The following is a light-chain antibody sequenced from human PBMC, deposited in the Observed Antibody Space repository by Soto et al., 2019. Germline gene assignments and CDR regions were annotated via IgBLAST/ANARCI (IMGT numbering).Light chain of an antibody. Sequence: ELVMTQSPATLSVSPGEGATLSCRASQSVGSDLAWYQQKPGQAPRLLIYGASTRAAGLSARFSGSGSGTAFTLTISSLQSEDLAVYYCQQFYNWSWTFGQGTKLEIK. J-gene: IGKJ1*01. CDR1: QSVGSD. CDR3: QQFYNWSWT. V-gene: IGKV3-15*01. CDR2: GAS.